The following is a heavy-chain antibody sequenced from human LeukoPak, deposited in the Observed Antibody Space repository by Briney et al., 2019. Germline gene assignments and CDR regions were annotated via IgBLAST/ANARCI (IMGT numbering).Heavy chain of an antibody. D-gene: IGHD4-17*01. J-gene: IGHJ4*02. CDR1: GGSISSGGYY. V-gene: IGHV4-61*08. CDR2: IYHSGST. Sequence: PSETLSLTCTVSGGSISSGGYYWSWIRQPPGKGLEWIGYIYHSGSTNYNPSLKSRVTISVDTSKNQFSLKLSSVTAADTAVYYCARQYGDYAPHFDYWGQGTLVTVSS. CDR3: ARQYGDYAPHFDY.